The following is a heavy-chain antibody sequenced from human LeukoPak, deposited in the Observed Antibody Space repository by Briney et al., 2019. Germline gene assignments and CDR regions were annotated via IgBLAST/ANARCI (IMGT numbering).Heavy chain of an antibody. Sequence: ASVTVSCKASGYTFTSYDINWVRQAPGQGLEWMGWMNPNSGNTGYAQKFQGRVTITADKSTSTAYMELSSLRSEDAAVYYCARGSDYYDSSGYYWYFQHWGQGTLVTVSS. CDR3: ARGSDYYDSSGYYWYFQH. CDR1: GYTFTSYD. D-gene: IGHD3-22*01. J-gene: IGHJ1*01. V-gene: IGHV1-8*03. CDR2: MNPNSGNT.